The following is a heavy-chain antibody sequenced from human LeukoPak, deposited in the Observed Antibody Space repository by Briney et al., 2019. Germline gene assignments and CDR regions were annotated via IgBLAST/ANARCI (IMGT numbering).Heavy chain of an antibody. Sequence: SVKVSCKASGGTFSSYAVSWVRLTPGQGLEWMGGIIPIFGTANYAQKFQGRVTITADKSTSTAYMELSSLRSEDTAVYYCARAGYDYVWGSYRPLFDYWGQGTLVTVSS. J-gene: IGHJ4*02. CDR2: IIPIFGTA. V-gene: IGHV1-69*06. CDR1: GGTFSSYA. D-gene: IGHD3-16*02. CDR3: ARAGYDYVWGSYRPLFDY.